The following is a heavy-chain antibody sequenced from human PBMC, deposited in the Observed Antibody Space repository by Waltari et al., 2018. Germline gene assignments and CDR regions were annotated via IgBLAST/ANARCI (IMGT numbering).Heavy chain of an antibody. D-gene: IGHD3-10*01. Sequence: QLQLQESGPGLVKPSETLSLTCTVSGGSISSSRYYWGWIRQPPGKGLEWIGSIYYSGSTYYNPSLKSRVTISVDTSKNQFSLKLSSVTAADTAVYYCARTYYYYGSGRHRMGFDYWGQGTLVTVSS. J-gene: IGHJ4*02. CDR2: IYYSGST. CDR3: ARTYYYYGSGRHRMGFDY. V-gene: IGHV4-39*01. CDR1: GGSISSSRYY.